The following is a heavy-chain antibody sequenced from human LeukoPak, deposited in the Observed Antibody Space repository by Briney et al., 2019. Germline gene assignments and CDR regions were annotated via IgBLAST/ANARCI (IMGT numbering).Heavy chain of an antibody. CDR1: GFTFSDYY. Sequence: GGSLRLSCAASGFTFSDYYMNRIRLAPGKGLEWVSYISSSGRTIYYADSVKGRFTISRDNTKNSLYLQMNGLRAEDTAVYYCARRSYWNDVLDYWGQGTLVTVSS. CDR2: ISSSGRTI. D-gene: IGHD1-1*01. J-gene: IGHJ4*02. CDR3: ARRSYWNDVLDY. V-gene: IGHV3-11*04.